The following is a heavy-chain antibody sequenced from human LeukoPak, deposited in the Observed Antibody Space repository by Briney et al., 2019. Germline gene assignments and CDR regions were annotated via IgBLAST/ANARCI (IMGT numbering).Heavy chain of an antibody. V-gene: IGHV3-23*01. CDR1: GFTFSSYA. J-gene: IGHJ3*02. D-gene: IGHD3-22*01. CDR2: ISGSGGST. Sequence: GGSLRLPCAASGFTFSSYAMSWVRQAPGKGLEWVSAISGSGGSTYYADSVKGRFTISRDNSKNTLYLQMNSLRAEDTAVYHCAKVSSPSYYDSSGYYPAFDIWGQGTMVTVSS. CDR3: AKVSSPSYYDSSGYYPAFDI.